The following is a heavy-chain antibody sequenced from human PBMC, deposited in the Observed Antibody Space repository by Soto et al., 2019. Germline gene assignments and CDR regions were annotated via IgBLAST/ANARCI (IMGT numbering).Heavy chain of an antibody. CDR3: ARDSYYYDSSGYYGPPGYYYYGMEV. CDR2: INSDSSST. J-gene: IGHJ6*02. D-gene: IGHD3-22*01. V-gene: IGHV3-74*01. Sequence: GKGLVRVSRINSDSSSTSYAYSVKGRFTIPIDNAKNTLYLQMNSLRAEDTAVYYCARDSYYYDSSGYYGPPGYYYYGMEVWGQGTTVTVSS.